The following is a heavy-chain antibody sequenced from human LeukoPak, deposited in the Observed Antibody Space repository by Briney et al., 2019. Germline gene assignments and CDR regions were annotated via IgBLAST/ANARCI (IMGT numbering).Heavy chain of an antibody. D-gene: IGHD3-10*01. V-gene: IGHV3-21*01. CDR3: AKDMVRGVTRGAFDI. CDR2: ISSSSSYI. CDR1: GFTFSSYS. Sequence: GGSLRLSCAASGFTFSSYSMNWVRQAPGKGLEWVSSISSSSSYIYYADSVKGRFTISRDNAKNSLYLQMNSLRAEDTAVYYCAKDMVRGVTRGAFDIWGQGTMVTVSS. J-gene: IGHJ3*02.